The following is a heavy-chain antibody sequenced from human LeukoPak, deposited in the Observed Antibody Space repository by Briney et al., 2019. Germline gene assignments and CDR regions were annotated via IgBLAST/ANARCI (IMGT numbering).Heavy chain of an antibody. J-gene: IGHJ6*02. Sequence: ASVKVSCKASGGTFSSYAISWVRQAPGQGLEWMGGIIPIFGTANYAQKFQGRVTITADESTSTAYMELGSLRSEDTAVYYCATLLRFLEWSPNYYYYGMDVWGQGTTVTVSS. CDR1: GGTFSSYA. CDR3: ATLLRFLEWSPNYYYYGMDV. V-gene: IGHV1-69*01. D-gene: IGHD3-3*01. CDR2: IIPIFGTA.